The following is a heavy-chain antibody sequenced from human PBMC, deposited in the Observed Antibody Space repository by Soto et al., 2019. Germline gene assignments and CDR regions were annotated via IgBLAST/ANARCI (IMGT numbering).Heavy chain of an antibody. J-gene: IGHJ3*01. CDR2: ISGSGGDT. Sequence: YGGRWVRQAPGMGLEWVSAISGSGGDTYYGDSVKGRFTISRDNLRNTLFLQMNSLRAEDTAIYYCAKRRDGFDVWGQGTVVTVSS. CDR3: AKRRDGFDV. V-gene: IGHV3-23*01. CDR1: YG.